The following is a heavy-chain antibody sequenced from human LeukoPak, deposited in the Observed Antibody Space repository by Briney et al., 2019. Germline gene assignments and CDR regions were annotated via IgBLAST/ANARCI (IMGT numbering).Heavy chain of an antibody. J-gene: IGHJ4*01. CDR3: ARHGGTGDCDY. Sequence: GESLKISCKGSGYNFTSYWIGWVRQMPGKGLEWMGVIYPGDSDTRYSPSFQGLVTISADKSISTAYLQWDSLKASDTAIYYCARHGGTGDCDYWGHGTLVTVSS. D-gene: IGHD2-21*02. CDR2: IYPGDSDT. V-gene: IGHV5-51*01. CDR1: GYNFTSYW.